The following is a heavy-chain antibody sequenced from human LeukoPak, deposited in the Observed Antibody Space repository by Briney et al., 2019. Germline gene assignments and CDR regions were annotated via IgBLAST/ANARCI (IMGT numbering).Heavy chain of an antibody. Sequence: SETLSLTCTVSGGSISSYYWSWIRQPPGKGLEWIGYIYYSGGTNYNPSLKSRVTISVDTSKNQFSLKLSSVTAADTAVYYCAREASSYGSGSYYFDYWGQGTLVTVSS. CDR3: AREASSYGSGSYYFDY. J-gene: IGHJ4*02. CDR2: IYYSGGT. V-gene: IGHV4-59*01. D-gene: IGHD3-10*01. CDR1: GGSISSYY.